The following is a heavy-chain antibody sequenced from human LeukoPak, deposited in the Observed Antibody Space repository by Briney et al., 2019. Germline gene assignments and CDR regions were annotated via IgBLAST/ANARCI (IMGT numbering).Heavy chain of an antibody. J-gene: IGHJ3*02. Sequence: PGGSLRLSCAASGFTFSSYSMNWARQAPGKGLEWVSYISSSSSTIYYADSVKGRFTISRDNAKNSLYLQMNSLRAEDTAVYYCARDGYSDAFDIWGQGTMVTVSS. CDR2: ISSSSSTI. D-gene: IGHD2-21*01. CDR3: ARDGYSDAFDI. V-gene: IGHV3-48*01. CDR1: GFTFSSYS.